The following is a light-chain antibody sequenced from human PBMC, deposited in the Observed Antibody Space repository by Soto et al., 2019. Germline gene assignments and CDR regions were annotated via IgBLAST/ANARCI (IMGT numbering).Light chain of an antibody. V-gene: IGKV3-20*01. Sequence: EIVLTQSPGTLSLSPWEGATLSCRASQSVSNNYLAWYQQKPGQAPRLLIYGASSRATGIAARFSGSGSGTDFTLTISRLEPEDFAVYYCQQYGSSRWTFGQGTKVDIK. CDR1: QSVSNNY. CDR2: GAS. J-gene: IGKJ1*01. CDR3: QQYGSSRWT.